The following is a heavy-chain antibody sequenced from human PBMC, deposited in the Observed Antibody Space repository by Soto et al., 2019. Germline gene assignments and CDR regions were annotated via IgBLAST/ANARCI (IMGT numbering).Heavy chain of an antibody. V-gene: IGHV3-23*01. Sequence: GGSLRLSCAASGFTFSNYAMSWVRQAPGKGLEWVSAVSGSGGNTYYADSVKGRVTISRDNSKNTLYLQMNSLRAEDTAVYYCAKAGPYTYGYVRYHFDYWGQGTLVTVSS. CDR1: GFTFSNYA. J-gene: IGHJ4*02. D-gene: IGHD3-16*01. CDR3: AKAGPYTYGYVRYHFDY. CDR2: VSGSGGNT.